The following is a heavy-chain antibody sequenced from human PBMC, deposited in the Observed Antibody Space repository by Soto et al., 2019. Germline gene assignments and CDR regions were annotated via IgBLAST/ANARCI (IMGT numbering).Heavy chain of an antibody. D-gene: IGHD6-13*01. CDR2: INHSGST. J-gene: IGHJ6*02. CDR1: GGSFSCYY. CDR3: ARLNQQQLVPRYYYYGMDV. V-gene: IGHV4-34*01. Sequence: PSETLSLTCAVYGGSFSCYYWSWIRQPPGKGLEWIGEINHSGSTNYNPSLKSRVTISVDTSKNQFSLKLSSVTAADTAVYYCARLNQQQLVPRYYYYGMDVWGQGTTVTVSS.